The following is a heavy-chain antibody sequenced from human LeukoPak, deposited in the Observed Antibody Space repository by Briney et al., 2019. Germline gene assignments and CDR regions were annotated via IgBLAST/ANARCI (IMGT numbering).Heavy chain of an antibody. Sequence: SETLSLTCTVSGGSISSYYWSWIRQPPGKGLEWIGYIYYSGSTNYNPSLKSRVTISVDTSKNQFSLKLSSVTAADTAVYYCAREGSSSWYLEDIWGQGTMVTVSS. CDR2: IYYSGST. CDR3: AREGSSSWYLEDI. V-gene: IGHV4-59*01. J-gene: IGHJ3*02. CDR1: GGSISSYY. D-gene: IGHD6-13*01.